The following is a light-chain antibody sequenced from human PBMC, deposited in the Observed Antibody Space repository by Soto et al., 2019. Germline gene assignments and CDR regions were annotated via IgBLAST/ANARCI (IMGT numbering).Light chain of an antibody. Sequence: EIVMTQSPATLSVAPGERATRSCRASQSVSSNLAWYQQKPGQAPRLLIHGATTRATGIPARFSGSGSGTDFTLTISSLEPEDFAVYYCQQRSNWPRTFGQGTKVDIK. CDR2: GAT. J-gene: IGKJ1*01. V-gene: IGKV3-15*01. CDR3: QQRSNWPRT. CDR1: QSVSSN.